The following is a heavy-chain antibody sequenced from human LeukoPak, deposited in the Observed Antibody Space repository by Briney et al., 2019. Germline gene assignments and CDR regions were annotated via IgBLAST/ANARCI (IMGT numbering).Heavy chain of an antibody. J-gene: IGHJ4*02. CDR3: ARGPYDILTGYWALNY. Sequence: SETLSLTCTVSGGSITSYNWNWIRQPPGEGLEWIGNIDYSGGTNYNPSLKSRVTMSVDTSKNQISLKLSSVTAADTAVYYCARGPYDILTGYWALNYWGQGTLVTVSS. V-gene: IGHV4-59*08. CDR2: IDYSGGT. D-gene: IGHD3-9*01. CDR1: GGSITSYN.